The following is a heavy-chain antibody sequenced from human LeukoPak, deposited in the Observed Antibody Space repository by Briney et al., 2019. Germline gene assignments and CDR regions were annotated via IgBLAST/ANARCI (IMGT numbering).Heavy chain of an antibody. CDR3: AKSLMITFGGVIPPGY. CDR1: GFTFSSYG. D-gene: IGHD3-16*02. J-gene: IGHJ4*02. CDR2: ISYDGSNK. Sequence: GGSLRLSCAASGFTFSSYGMHWVRKAPGKGLEWVAVISYDGSNKYYADSVKGRFTISRDNSKNTLYLQMNSLRAEDTAVYYCAKSLMITFGGVIPPGYWGQGTLVTVSS. V-gene: IGHV3-30*18.